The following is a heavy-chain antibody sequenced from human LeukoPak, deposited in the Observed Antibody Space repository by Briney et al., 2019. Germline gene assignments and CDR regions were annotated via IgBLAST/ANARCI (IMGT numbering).Heavy chain of an antibody. V-gene: IGHV4-34*01. CDR3: ARQSGGVNDY. D-gene: IGHD3-16*01. CDR1: GGSFSGYY. CDR2: INHSGST. J-gene: IGHJ4*02. Sequence: PSETLSLTCAVYGGSFSGYYWSWIRQPPGNGLEWIGEINHSGSTNYNPSLKSRVTISVDTSKNQFSLKLSSVTAADTAVYYCARQSGGVNDYWGQGTLVTVSS.